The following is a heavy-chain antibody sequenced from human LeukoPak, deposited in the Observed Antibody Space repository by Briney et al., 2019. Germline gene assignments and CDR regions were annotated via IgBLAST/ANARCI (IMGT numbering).Heavy chain of an antibody. J-gene: IGHJ4*02. CDR3: ARGRGDSYFDY. D-gene: IGHD2-21*02. V-gene: IGHV4-34*01. CDR1: GGPFSGYF. Sequence: KPSETLSLTCAVSGGPFSGYFWSWIRQSSGKGLEWIGEIHNSGTTNYNPSLNSRVTISEDTSKNQFYLNLSSVTAADTAVYYCARGRGDSYFDYWGQGTLVTVSP. CDR2: IHNSGTT.